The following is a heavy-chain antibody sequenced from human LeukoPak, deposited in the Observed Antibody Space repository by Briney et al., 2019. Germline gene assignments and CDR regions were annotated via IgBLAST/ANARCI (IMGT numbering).Heavy chain of an antibody. CDR1: GGSISSSSYY. CDR3: ARQTLRLTDALDI. V-gene: IGHV4-39*01. D-gene: IGHD4/OR15-4a*01. J-gene: IGHJ3*02. Sequence: SETLSLTCTVSGGSISSSSYYWGWIRQPPGKGLEWIGSIYYSGSTYYNPSLKSRVTISVDTSKNQFSLKLSSVTAADTAVYYCARQTLRLTDALDIWGQGTMVTVSS. CDR2: IYYSGST.